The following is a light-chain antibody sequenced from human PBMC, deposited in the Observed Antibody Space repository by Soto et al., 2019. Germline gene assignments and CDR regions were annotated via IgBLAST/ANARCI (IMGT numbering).Light chain of an antibody. CDR1: QSFRGL. CDR3: QQRHMWPIT. Sequence: EVVLTQAPVTLSLSSGERATLSCRASQSFRGLLAWYQQKPGQAPRLLIYDAYNRATGIPPRFSGSGSGTDFTLTISSLEPEDSAVYYCQQRHMWPITCGQGTRLEIK. CDR2: DAY. V-gene: IGKV3-11*01. J-gene: IGKJ5*01.